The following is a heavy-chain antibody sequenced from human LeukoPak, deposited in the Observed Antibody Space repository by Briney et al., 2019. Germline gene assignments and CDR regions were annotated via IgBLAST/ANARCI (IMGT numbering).Heavy chain of an antibody. CDR2: IYSGGST. V-gene: IGHV3-53*01. CDR1: GFTVSSNY. CDR3: ARFGLVRGVGRSYYYMDV. Sequence: PGGSLRLSCAASGFTVSSNYVSWVRQAPGKGLEWVSVIYSGGSTYYADSVKGRFTISRDNSKNTLYLQMNSLRAEDTAVYYCARFGLVRGVGRSYYYMDVWGKGTTVTVSS. J-gene: IGHJ6*03. D-gene: IGHD3-10*01.